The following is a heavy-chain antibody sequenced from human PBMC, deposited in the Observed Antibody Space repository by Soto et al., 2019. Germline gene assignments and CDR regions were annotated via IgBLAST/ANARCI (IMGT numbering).Heavy chain of an antibody. V-gene: IGHV1-24*01. D-gene: IGHD6-19*01. CDR2: FNPKDGAT. CDR3: ATRKWLVLNY. J-gene: IGHJ4*02. Sequence: GASVKVSCKASGYSFTGYSMHWVRQAPGQGLEWMGGFNPKDGATIYAQKFQGRVTMTEDTSTNTAYMELSSLRSEDTAVYYCATRKWLVLNYWGQGTLVTVSS. CDR1: GYSFTGYS.